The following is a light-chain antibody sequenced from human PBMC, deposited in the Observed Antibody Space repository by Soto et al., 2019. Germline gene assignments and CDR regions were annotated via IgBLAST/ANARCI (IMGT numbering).Light chain of an antibody. Sequence: EIVMTQSPATLSVSPGERATLSCRASQSVSSNFSWYQQKTGQAPRLLIYGASTRATGIPARCSGRGSGTEFTLTISSLQSEVFVDYCCQQYNNWPPFTFGQGTRLEIK. CDR3: QQYNNWPPFT. J-gene: IGKJ5*01. CDR2: GAS. CDR1: QSVSSN. V-gene: IGKV3-15*01.